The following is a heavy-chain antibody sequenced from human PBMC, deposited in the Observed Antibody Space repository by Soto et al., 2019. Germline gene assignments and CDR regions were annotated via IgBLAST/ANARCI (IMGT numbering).Heavy chain of an antibody. Sequence: ASVKVSCKASGGTFSSYAISCVRQAPGQGLEWMGGIIPIFGTANYAQKFQGRVTITADESTSTAYMELSSLRSEDTAVYYCARPYNWNYGTYYYYGMDVWGQGTTVTVSS. V-gene: IGHV1-69*13. CDR2: IIPIFGTA. CDR1: GGTFSSYA. D-gene: IGHD1-7*01. J-gene: IGHJ6*02. CDR3: ARPYNWNYGTYYYYGMDV.